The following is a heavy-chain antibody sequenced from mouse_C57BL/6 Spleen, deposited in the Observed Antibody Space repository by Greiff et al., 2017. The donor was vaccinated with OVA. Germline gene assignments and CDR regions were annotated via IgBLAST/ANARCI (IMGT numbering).Heavy chain of an antibody. CDR1: GYTFTGYW. CDR3: ARGITTVVARGFAY. J-gene: IGHJ3*01. Sequence: QVQLQQSGAELLKPGASVKLSCKATGYTFTGYWIEWVKQRPGHGLEWIGEILPGSGSTNYNEKFKGKATFTADTSSNTAYMQLSSLTTEDSAIYYCARGITTVVARGFAYWGQGTLVTVSA. D-gene: IGHD1-1*01. CDR2: ILPGSGST. V-gene: IGHV1-9*01.